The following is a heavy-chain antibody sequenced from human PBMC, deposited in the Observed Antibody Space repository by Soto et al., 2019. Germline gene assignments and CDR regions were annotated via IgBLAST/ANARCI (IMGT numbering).Heavy chain of an antibody. Sequence: EVQLLESGGGWVRPGESLRLSCTTSGFTFNNYAMNWVRQAPGKGLEWVSFISGSGGSAYYADSVQGRFTISRDNSRNTLYLQMNSLRAEDTAIYSCVREGGGRYSPGSFDLWGRGTKVTVSS. J-gene: IGHJ3*01. D-gene: IGHD6-19*01. CDR2: ISGSGGSA. CDR3: VREGGGRYSPGSFDL. V-gene: IGHV3-23*01. CDR1: GFTFNNYA.